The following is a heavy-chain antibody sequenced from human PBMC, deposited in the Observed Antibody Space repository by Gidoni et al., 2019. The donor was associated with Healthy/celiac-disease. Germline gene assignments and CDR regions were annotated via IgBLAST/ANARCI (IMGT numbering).Heavy chain of an antibody. J-gene: IGHJ4*02. Sequence: EVQLVESGGGLVQLGRSLRLSCAVSGVTFDDYAMHWVRQAPGNGLEWVSGSSWNSGSIGYADSVKGRFTISRDNAKNSLYLQMNSLRAEDTALYYCAKDKYSSSWYYFDYWGQGTLVTVSS. CDR2: SSWNSGSI. D-gene: IGHD6-13*01. V-gene: IGHV3-9*01. CDR1: GVTFDDYA. CDR3: AKDKYSSSWYYFDY.